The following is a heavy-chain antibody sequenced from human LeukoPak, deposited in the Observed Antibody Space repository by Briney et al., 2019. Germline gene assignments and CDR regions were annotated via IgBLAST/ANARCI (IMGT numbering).Heavy chain of an antibody. D-gene: IGHD6-25*01. CDR1: GYTFTGYY. J-gene: IGHJ6*02. V-gene: IGHV1-2*02. CDR3: ARDHCVSSGCYEDYYYGMDV. Sequence: GASVKVSCKASGYTFTGYYMQWVRQAPGQGLEWMGWINPNSGGTNYAQKFQGRVTMIRDTSISTAYMELSRLRSDDTAVYFCARDHCVSSGCYEDYYYGMDVWGRGTTVTVSS. CDR2: INPNSGGT.